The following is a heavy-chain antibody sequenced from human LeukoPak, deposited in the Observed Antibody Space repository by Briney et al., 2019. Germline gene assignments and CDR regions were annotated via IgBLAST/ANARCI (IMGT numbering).Heavy chain of an antibody. Sequence: GGSLRLSCAASGFTFSSYAIHWVRQAPGKGLEWVAVISYDGSHKYYADSVKGRFTISRDNSKNTLYLQMNSLGAEDTAVYYCARSSGSGSYPPYYFDYWGQGTLVTVSS. CDR2: ISYDGSHK. D-gene: IGHD3-10*01. CDR3: ARSSGSGSYPPYYFDY. V-gene: IGHV3-30*04. J-gene: IGHJ4*02. CDR1: GFTFSSYA.